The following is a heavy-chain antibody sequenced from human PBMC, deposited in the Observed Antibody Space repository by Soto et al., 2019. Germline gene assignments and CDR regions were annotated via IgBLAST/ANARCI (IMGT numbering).Heavy chain of an antibody. V-gene: IGHV3-48*03. J-gene: IGHJ5*01. CDR2: ISSSGLTT. CDR3: ARYGTRGDW. CDR1: GFNFRLYE. D-gene: IGHD3-10*01. Sequence: HPGGSLRLSCQASGFNFRLYEMHWVRKAPGKGLEWVSYISSSGLTTYYADCAEGRFTISRDNAKDSLYLHLNSLRVGDTAVYYCARYGTRGDWWGLGTQVTVSS.